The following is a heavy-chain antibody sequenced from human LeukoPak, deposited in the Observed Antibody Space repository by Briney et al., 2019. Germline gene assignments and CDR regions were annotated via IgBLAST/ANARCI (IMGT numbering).Heavy chain of an antibody. V-gene: IGHV1-69*05. D-gene: IGHD5-12*01. CDR1: GGTFISYA. J-gene: IGHJ3*02. CDR2: IIPIFGTA. CDR3: ARAGVLRRGYSGYDNAFDI. Sequence: SVKVSCKASGGTFISYAISWVRQAPGQGLEWMGRIIPIFGTANYAQKFQGRVTITTDESTSTAYMELSSLRSEDTAVYYCARAGVLRRGYSGYDNAFDIWGQGTMVTVSS.